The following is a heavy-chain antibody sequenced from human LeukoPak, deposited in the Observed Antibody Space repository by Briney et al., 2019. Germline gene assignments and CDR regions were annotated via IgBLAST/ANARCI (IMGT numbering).Heavy chain of an antibody. CDR2: IYYSGST. J-gene: IGHJ6*04. Sequence: SETLSLTCTVSGGSISSSSYYWGWIRQPPGKGPEWIGSIYYSGSTYYNPSLKSRVTISVDTSKNQFSLKLSSVTAADTAVYYCARVPSVQLERRSGDYYYYGMDVWGKGTTVTVSS. CDR3: ARVPSVQLERRSGDYYYYGMDV. CDR1: GGSISSSSYY. V-gene: IGHV4-39*01. D-gene: IGHD1-1*01.